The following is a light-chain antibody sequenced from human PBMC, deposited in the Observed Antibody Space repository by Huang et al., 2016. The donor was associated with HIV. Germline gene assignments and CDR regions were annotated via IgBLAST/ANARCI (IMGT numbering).Light chain of an antibody. CDR1: RSVTSTY. J-gene: IGKJ2*01. V-gene: IGKV3-20*01. CDR3: QQYGVSPYT. Sequence: DTVLPQSPGTLSLSPGERATLSCRASRSVTSTYLAWYQQKPGQAPRLLLYATSSRAAGIPDRFSGSGSGTDFNLTISRLEPADFAVYYCQQYGVSPYTFGQGTKLEIK. CDR2: ATS.